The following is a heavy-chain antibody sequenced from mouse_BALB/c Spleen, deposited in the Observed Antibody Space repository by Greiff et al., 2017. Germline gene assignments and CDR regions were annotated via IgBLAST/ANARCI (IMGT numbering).Heavy chain of an antibody. D-gene: IGHD1-1*01. CDR2: IRSKSNNYAT. Sequence: EVQLVESGGGLVQPKGSLKLSCAASGFTFNTYAMNWVRQAPGKGLEWVARIRSKSNNYATYYADSVKDRFTISRDDSQSMLYLQMNNLKTEDTAMYYCVRDYGSSYGGYWYFDVWGAGTTVTVSS. CDR1: GFTFNTYA. J-gene: IGHJ1*01. CDR3: VRDYGSSYGGYWYFDV. V-gene: IGHV10-1*02.